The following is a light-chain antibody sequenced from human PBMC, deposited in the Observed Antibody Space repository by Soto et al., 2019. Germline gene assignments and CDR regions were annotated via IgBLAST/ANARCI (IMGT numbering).Light chain of an antibody. CDR2: DAY. CDR1: QSVNSR. V-gene: IGKV3-15*01. Sequence: EIVMTQSPDTLSLSPGEGATLSCRASQSVNSRLAWYQQKPGQAPRLLIYDAYTRATGVPPRFSGSGSGTEFTLTISSLQSDDYAIYFCQQYYQWPPITFGQGTRLDIK. CDR3: QQYYQWPPIT. J-gene: IGKJ5*01.